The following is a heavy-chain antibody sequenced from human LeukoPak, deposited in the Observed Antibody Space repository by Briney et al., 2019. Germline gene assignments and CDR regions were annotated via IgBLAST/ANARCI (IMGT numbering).Heavy chain of an antibody. CDR2: IYYSGST. Sequence: PSETLSLTCTVSGGSISSYYWSWIRQPPGKGLEWIGYIYYSGSTNYNPSLKSRVTISVETSKNQFSLKLSSVTAADTAVYYCARRGVGYYDSSGYYALDYWGQGTLVTVSS. V-gene: IGHV4-59*01. CDR1: GGSISSYY. CDR3: ARRGVGYYDSSGYYALDY. D-gene: IGHD3-22*01. J-gene: IGHJ4*02.